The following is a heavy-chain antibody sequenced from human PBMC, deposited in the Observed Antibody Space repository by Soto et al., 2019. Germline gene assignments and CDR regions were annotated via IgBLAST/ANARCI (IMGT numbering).Heavy chain of an antibody. J-gene: IGHJ5*02. CDR3: AKDLDMGGWFDP. D-gene: IGHD3-16*01. CDR1: GFTFSSYA. Sequence: GGSLRLSCAASGFTFSSYAMSWVRQAPGKGLEWVSAISGSGGTTYYADSVKCRFTISRDNSKITLYLQMNSLRAEDTAVYYCAKDLDMGGWFDPWGQGTLVTSPQ. V-gene: IGHV3-23*01. CDR2: ISGSGGTT.